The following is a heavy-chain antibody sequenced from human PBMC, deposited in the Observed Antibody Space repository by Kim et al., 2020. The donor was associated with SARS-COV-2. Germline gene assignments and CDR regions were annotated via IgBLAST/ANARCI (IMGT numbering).Heavy chain of an antibody. V-gene: IGHV3-23*01. CDR2: ISGSGGST. CDR1: GFTFSSYA. CDR3: AKVGSSGWYGRADWFDP. D-gene: IGHD6-19*01. Sequence: GGSLRLSCAASGFTFSSYAMSWVRQAPGKGLEWVSAISGSGGSTYYADSAKGRFTISRDNSKNTLYLQMNSLRAEDTAVYYCAKVGSSGWYGRADWFDPWGQGTLVTVSS. J-gene: IGHJ5*02.